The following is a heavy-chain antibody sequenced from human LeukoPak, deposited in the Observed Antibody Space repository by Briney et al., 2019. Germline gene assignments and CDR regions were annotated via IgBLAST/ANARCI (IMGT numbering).Heavy chain of an antibody. Sequence: ASVKVSCKASGYTFTSYGISWVRQAPGQGLEWMGWISAYNGNTNYAQKLQGRVTMTTDTSTSTAYMELRSLRSDDTAVYYCARGLYCSSTSCYPYYYYYMDVWGKGTTVTVSS. CDR1: GYTFTSYG. J-gene: IGHJ6*03. V-gene: IGHV1-18*01. CDR2: ISAYNGNT. CDR3: ARGLYCSSTSCYPYYYYYMDV. D-gene: IGHD2-2*01.